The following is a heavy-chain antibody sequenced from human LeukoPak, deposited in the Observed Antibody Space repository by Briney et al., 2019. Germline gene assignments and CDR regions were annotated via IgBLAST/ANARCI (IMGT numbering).Heavy chain of an antibody. CDR2: ISYDGSNK. CDR3: ARERFRGGEGAFDI. J-gene: IGHJ3*02. D-gene: IGHD3-16*01. V-gene: IGHV3-30-3*01. CDR1: GFTFSSYA. Sequence: PGGSLRLSCAASGFTFSSYAMHWVRQAPGKGLEWVAVISYDGSNKYYADSVKGRFTISRDNSKNTLYLQMNSLSAEDTAVYYCARERFRGGEGAFDIWGQRTMVTVSS.